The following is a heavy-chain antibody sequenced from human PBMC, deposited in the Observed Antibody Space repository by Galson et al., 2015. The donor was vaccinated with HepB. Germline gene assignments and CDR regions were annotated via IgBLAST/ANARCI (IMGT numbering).Heavy chain of an antibody. J-gene: IGHJ3*02. CDR3: AKRAGGYYDILTGDAFDI. V-gene: IGHV3-23*01. CDR2: ISGSGGST. Sequence: SLRLSCAASGFTFSSYAMSWVRQAPGKGLEWVSAISGSGGSTYYADSVEGRFTISRDNSKNTLYLQMNSLRAEDTAVYYCAKRAGGYYDILTGDAFDIWGQGTMVTVSS. CDR1: GFTFSSYA. D-gene: IGHD3-9*01.